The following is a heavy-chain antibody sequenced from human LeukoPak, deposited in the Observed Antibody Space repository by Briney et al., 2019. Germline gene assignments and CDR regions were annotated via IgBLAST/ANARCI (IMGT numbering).Heavy chain of an antibody. J-gene: IGHJ4*02. V-gene: IGHV3-74*01. CDR3: ARDPSLYYYDSSGYYQFDY. CDR1: GFTFSSHW. Sequence: GGSLRLSCAASGFTFSSHWMHWVRRAPGKGLVWVSRINSDGSSTSYADSVKGRFTISRDNAKNTLYLQMNSLRAEDTAVYYCARDPSLYYYDSSGYYQFDYWGQGTLVTVSS. D-gene: IGHD3-22*01. CDR2: INSDGSST.